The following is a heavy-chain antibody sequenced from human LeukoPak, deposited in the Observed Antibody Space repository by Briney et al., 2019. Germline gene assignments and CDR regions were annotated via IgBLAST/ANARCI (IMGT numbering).Heavy chain of an antibody. CDR1: GFTFSSYS. Sequence: PGGSLRLSCAASGFTFSSYSMNWVRQAPGKGLEWVSSISSSSSYIYYADSVKGRFTISRDNAKNSLYLQVNSLRAEDTAVYYCARDSITMVRGVIGYWGQGTLVTVSS. CDR2: ISSSSSYI. CDR3: ARDSITMVRGVIGY. V-gene: IGHV3-21*01. D-gene: IGHD3-10*01. J-gene: IGHJ4*02.